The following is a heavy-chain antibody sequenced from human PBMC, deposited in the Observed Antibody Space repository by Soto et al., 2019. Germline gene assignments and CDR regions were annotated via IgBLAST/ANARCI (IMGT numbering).Heavy chain of an antibody. CDR2: IVPILGMA. V-gene: IGHV1-69*04. J-gene: IGHJ4*02. CDR1: GGTFSSYP. D-gene: IGHD5-18*01. Sequence: QVQLMQSGAEVKKPGSSVMVSCKASGGTFSSYPISWVRQAPGQGLEWMGRIVPILGMANYAQKFQGRVTITADKSTGTAYMELGSLTSEDTALYYCAREAVDTAMIGYFDSRGPGTLVTVSS. CDR3: AREAVDTAMIGYFDS.